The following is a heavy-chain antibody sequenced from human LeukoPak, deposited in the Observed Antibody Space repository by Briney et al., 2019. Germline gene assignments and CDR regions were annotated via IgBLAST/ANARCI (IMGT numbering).Heavy chain of an antibody. CDR3: ARVVYSGSYHVGESDY. D-gene: IGHD1-26*01. CDR1: GFTVSSYY. J-gene: IGHJ4*02. CDR2: IHSGGTT. Sequence: GGSLRLSCAASGFTVSSYYMSWVRQAPGKGLEWVSVIHSGGTTNYADSVKGRFTISRDNSKNTLYLQMNSLRAEDTAVYYCARVVYSGSYHVGESDYWGQGTLVTVSS. V-gene: IGHV3-53*01.